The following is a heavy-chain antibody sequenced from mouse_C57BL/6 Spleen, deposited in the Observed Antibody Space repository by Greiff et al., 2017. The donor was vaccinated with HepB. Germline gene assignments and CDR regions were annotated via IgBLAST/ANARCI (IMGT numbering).Heavy chain of an antibody. Sequence: VQLQQSGAELVKPGASVKLSCKASGYTFTSYWMHWVKQRPGQGLEWIGMIHPNSGSTNYNEKFKSKATLTVDKSSSTAYMQLSSLTSEDSAVYYCARDIYYGNYGYFDYWGQGTTLTVSS. D-gene: IGHD2-1*01. CDR1: GYTFTSYW. CDR3: ARDIYYGNYGYFDY. J-gene: IGHJ2*01. CDR2: IHPNSGST. V-gene: IGHV1-64*01.